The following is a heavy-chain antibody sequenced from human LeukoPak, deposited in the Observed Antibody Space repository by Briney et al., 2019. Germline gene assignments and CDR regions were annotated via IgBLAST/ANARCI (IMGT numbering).Heavy chain of an antibody. Sequence: ASVKASCKASGYTFTSYGISWVRQAPGQGLEWMGWISAYNGNTNYAQKLQGRVTMTTDTSTSTAYMELRSLRSDDTAVYYCARVYDFWSGYYNLVYWGQGTLVTVSS. J-gene: IGHJ4*02. CDR3: ARVYDFWSGYYNLVY. D-gene: IGHD3-3*01. CDR1: GYTFTSYG. V-gene: IGHV1-18*01. CDR2: ISAYNGNT.